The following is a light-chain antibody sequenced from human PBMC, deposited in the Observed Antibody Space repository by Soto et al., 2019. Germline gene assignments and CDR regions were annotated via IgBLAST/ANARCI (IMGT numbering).Light chain of an antibody. CDR1: QGVSRY. J-gene: IGKJ4*01. CDR2: AAS. Sequence: IQLTQSPSSLSASVGDSVTITCRASQGVSRYLSWYQQKPGRAPILLISAASTLQSEVPARFSGSGSGTDFTLSITSLQPEDFATYYCQQLNTYPLTFRGGTKVEIK. CDR3: QQLNTYPLT. V-gene: IGKV1-9*01.